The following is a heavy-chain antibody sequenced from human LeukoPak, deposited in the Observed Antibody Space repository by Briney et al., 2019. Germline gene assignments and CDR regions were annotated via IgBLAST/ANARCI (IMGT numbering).Heavy chain of an antibody. CDR3: AKSSLEHWLVVDY. Sequence: PGGSLRLSWTASGFTFSRYAMTWVRQVPGEGLEWVSSLSDSGGSTYYADSVKSRFTISRDNSKDTLFLQMNSLRAEDTAVYYCAKSSLEHWLVVDYWGQGTLVTVSS. D-gene: IGHD6-19*01. CDR2: LSDSGGST. J-gene: IGHJ4*02. V-gene: IGHV3-23*01. CDR1: GFTFSRYA.